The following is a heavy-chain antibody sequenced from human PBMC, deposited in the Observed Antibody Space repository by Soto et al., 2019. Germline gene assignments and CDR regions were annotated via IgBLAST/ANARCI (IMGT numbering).Heavy chain of an antibody. J-gene: IGHJ6*02. CDR2: IYPGDSDT. D-gene: IGHD1-7*01. CDR1: GYSFSSHW. V-gene: IGHV5-51*01. CDR3: ARLHWAGTPKADMDV. Sequence: PGESLKISCHGSGYSFSSHWIAWVRQMSGKGLELMGIIYPGDSDTRYSPSFQGQVTISADRSISTAFLQWSDLKASDTAMYYCARLHWAGTPKADMDVWGQGTTVTVSS.